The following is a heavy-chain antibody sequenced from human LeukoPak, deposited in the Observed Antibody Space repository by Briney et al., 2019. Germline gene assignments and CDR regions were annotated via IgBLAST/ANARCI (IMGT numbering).Heavy chain of an antibody. D-gene: IGHD3-10*01. Sequence: ASVKVSCKVSGYTLTELSIHWVRQAPGKGLEWMGGFDPEDGETIYAQKFQGRVTMTEDTSTDTAYMELSSLRSEDTAVYYCATLYTMVRGVIRYYFDYWGQGTLVTVSS. V-gene: IGHV1-24*01. CDR3: ATLYTMVRGVIRYYFDY. CDR2: FDPEDGET. CDR1: GYTLTELS. J-gene: IGHJ4*02.